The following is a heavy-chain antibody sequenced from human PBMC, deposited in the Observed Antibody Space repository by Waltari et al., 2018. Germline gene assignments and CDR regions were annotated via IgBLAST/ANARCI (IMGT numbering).Heavy chain of an antibody. J-gene: IGHJ4*02. D-gene: IGHD1-26*01. V-gene: IGHV3-23*01. CDR2: ISGSGGST. CDR1: GFTFRGSA. CDR3: ARPGGVGATSGYFDY. Sequence: EVQLLESGGGLVQPGGSLRLSCAASGFTFRGSAMRWLRHAPGKGLEWVAAISGSGGSTYYADPVKGRFTISRDNSKNTLYLQMNSLRAEDTAVYYCARPGGVGATSGYFDYWGQGTLVTVSS.